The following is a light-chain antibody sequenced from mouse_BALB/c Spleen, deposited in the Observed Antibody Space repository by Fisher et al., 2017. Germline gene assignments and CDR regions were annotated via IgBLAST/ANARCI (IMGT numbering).Light chain of an antibody. CDR2: STS. Sequence: IVLTQSTAIMSASPGEKVTMTCSASSSVSYMHWFQQKPGTSPKLWIYSTSNLASGVPARFSGSGSGTSYSLTISRMEAEDAATYYCQQWSSYPWTFGGGTKLEIK. CDR1: SSVSY. V-gene: IGKV4-57*01. CDR3: QQWSSYPWT. J-gene: IGKJ1*01.